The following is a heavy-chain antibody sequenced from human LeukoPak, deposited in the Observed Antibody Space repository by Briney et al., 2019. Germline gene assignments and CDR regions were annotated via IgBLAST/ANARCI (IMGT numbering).Heavy chain of an antibody. D-gene: IGHD5-24*01. CDR1: GGSISSSLYY. V-gene: IGHV4-61*05. CDR2: IYYSGST. Sequence: NPSETLSLTCTVSGGSISSSLYYWGWIRQPPGKGLEWIGHIYYSGSTNYNPSLKTRVTISVDTSKNQFSLKLSSVTAADTAVYYCARGANREVLWYFDLWGRGTLVTVSS. CDR3: ARGANREVLWYFDL. J-gene: IGHJ2*01.